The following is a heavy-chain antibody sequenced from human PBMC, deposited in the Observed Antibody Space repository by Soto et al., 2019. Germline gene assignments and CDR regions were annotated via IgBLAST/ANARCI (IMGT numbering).Heavy chain of an antibody. J-gene: IGHJ5*01. CDR2: ISAYNGNT. CDR1: GYTFTNYG. D-gene: IGHD3-9*01. Sequence: GASVKVSCKASGYTFTNYGISWVRQAPGQGLEWMGWISAYNGNTNYAQMIQGRVTMTTDSSTSTAYMELRSLRVEDTAVYHCAKLRYFDWSAYNWFEYWGQGTPVTVSS. CDR3: AKLRYFDWSAYNWFEY. V-gene: IGHV1-18*01.